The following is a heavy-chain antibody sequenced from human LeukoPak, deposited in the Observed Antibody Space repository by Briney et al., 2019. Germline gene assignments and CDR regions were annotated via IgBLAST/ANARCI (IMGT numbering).Heavy chain of an antibody. CDR2: IIPIFDTT. J-gene: IGHJ6*02. D-gene: IGHD2-2*01. V-gene: IGHV1-69*13. CDR1: GDTFSSFV. Sequence: SVKVSCKASGDTFSSFVISWLRQAPGQGLEWMGGIIPIFDTTNYAQKFQGRVTITADESTSTAYMELRSLRSDDTAVYYCARDRQIVVVPAATYYYYYGMDVWGQGTTVTVSS. CDR3: ARDRQIVVVPAATYYYYYGMDV.